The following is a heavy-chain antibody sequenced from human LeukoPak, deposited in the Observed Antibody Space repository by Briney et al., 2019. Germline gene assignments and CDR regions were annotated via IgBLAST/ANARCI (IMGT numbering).Heavy chain of an antibody. V-gene: IGHV1-3*01. J-gene: IGHJ6*04. Sequence: GASVKVSRKASGYTFTSYAMHWVRQAPGQRLEWMGWINAGNGNTKYSQKFQGRVTITRDTSASTACMELSSLRSEDTAVYYCARSTLYYYYGMDVWGKGTTVTVSS. CDR2: INAGNGNT. CDR3: ARSTLYYYYGMDV. CDR1: GYTFTSYA.